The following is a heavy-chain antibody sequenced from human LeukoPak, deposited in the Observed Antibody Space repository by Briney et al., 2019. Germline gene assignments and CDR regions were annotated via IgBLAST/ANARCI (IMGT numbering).Heavy chain of an antibody. D-gene: IGHD6-19*01. Sequence: GSLRLSCAASGFTFSGYAMSWVRQAPGKGLEWVSTIRGSGASTYYADSVKGRFTISRDNSKNTLYLQMNSLRAEDTAAYYCAKDDSSGWYRDYWGQGTLVTVSS. CDR2: IRGSGAST. CDR1: GFTFSGYA. CDR3: AKDDSSGWYRDY. V-gene: IGHV3-23*01. J-gene: IGHJ4*02.